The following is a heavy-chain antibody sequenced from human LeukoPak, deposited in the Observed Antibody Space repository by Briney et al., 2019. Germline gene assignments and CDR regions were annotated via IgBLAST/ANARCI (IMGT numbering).Heavy chain of an antibody. Sequence: SVKVSCKASGGTFSSYAISWVRQAPGQGLEWMGGIIPIFGTANYAQKFQGRVTITADESTSTAYMELSSLRSEDTAVYYCARDRGDYYDSSGYYYVGDYWGQGTLVTVSS. V-gene: IGHV1-69*13. CDR2: IIPIFGTA. D-gene: IGHD3-22*01. CDR3: ARDRGDYYDSSGYYYVGDY. CDR1: GGTFSSYA. J-gene: IGHJ4*02.